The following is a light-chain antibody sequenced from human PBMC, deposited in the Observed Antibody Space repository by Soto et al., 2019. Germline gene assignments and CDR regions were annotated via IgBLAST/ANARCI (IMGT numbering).Light chain of an antibody. CDR3: QQYYSTPFT. CDR1: QSVLYSSINKNY. V-gene: IGKV4-1*01. CDR2: WAS. J-gene: IGKJ3*01. Sequence: DIVMTQSPDSLAVSLGERATINCKSSQSVLYSSINKNYLAWYQQKPGQPPRLLIYWASTQESGVPDRFSGSGSGTDFTLTISSLQAEDVAVYYCQQYYSTPFTFGPGTKVDIK.